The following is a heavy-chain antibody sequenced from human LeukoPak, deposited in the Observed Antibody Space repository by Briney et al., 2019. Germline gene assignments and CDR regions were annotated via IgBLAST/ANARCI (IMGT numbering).Heavy chain of an antibody. Sequence: ASVNVSCKASGYTFTTYAMHWVRQAPGQRLEWMGWINPGNGNTKYSQKFQGRVTITRDTSATTAYMELSSLRYEDTAMYYCARGYCSSASCLPGFWFDPWGQGTLVTVSS. V-gene: IGHV1-3*01. CDR1: GYTFTTYA. D-gene: IGHD2-2*01. J-gene: IGHJ5*02. CDR3: ARGYCSSASCLPGFWFDP. CDR2: INPGNGNT.